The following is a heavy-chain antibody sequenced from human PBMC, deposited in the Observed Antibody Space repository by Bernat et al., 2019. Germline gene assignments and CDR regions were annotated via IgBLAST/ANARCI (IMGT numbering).Heavy chain of an antibody. CDR1: GGSISSSSYY. Sequence: QLQLQESGSGLVKPSETLSLTCTVSGGSISSSSYYWGWIRQPPGKGLEWIGSIYYSGSTYYNPFLKSRVTISVDTSKNQFSLKLSSVTAADTAVYYCARRRGYCSSTSCSPTNWYFDLWGRGTLVTVSS. V-gene: IGHV4-39*01. D-gene: IGHD2-2*01. J-gene: IGHJ2*01. CDR2: IYYSGST. CDR3: ARRRGYCSSTSCSPTNWYFDL.